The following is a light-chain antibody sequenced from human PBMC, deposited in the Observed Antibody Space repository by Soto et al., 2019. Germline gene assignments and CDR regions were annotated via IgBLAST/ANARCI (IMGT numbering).Light chain of an antibody. Sequence: DIQMTQSPSTLSASVGNRLTITCRASQSISSWLAWYQQKPGKAPKLLIYDASSLESGVPSRFSGSGSGTEFTLNISSLQHDDFATYYCQQYNNYPLTFGGGTKVEIK. CDR1: QSISSW. CDR2: DAS. J-gene: IGKJ4*01. V-gene: IGKV1-5*01. CDR3: QQYNNYPLT.